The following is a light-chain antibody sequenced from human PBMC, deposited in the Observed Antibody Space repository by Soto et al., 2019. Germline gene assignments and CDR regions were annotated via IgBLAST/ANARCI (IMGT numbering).Light chain of an antibody. Sequence: EIVLTHSQATLSLSPFERGNLXFKASQSVSRYLAWYQQKPGQAPRLLIYDASNRATGIPARFSGSGSGTEFTLTISSLQSEDFAVYYCQQYNNWPPITFGQGTRLEI. CDR2: DAS. CDR1: QSVSRY. J-gene: IGKJ5*01. CDR3: QQYNNWPPIT. V-gene: IGKV3-11*01.